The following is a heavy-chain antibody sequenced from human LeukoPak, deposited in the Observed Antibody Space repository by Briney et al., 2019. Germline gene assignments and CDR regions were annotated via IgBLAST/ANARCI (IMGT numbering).Heavy chain of an antibody. J-gene: IGHJ4*02. CDR2: IYNGGST. CDR3: ARGPHCSGGSCYSVSDY. Sequence: PSETLSLTCTVSGDSMSSGSYYWSWIRQPAGRGLEWIGRIYNGGSTNYNPSLKSRVTISLDTSKNQFSLTLTSVTAADPAVYYCARGPHCSGGSCYSVSDYWGQGTLVTVSS. CDR1: GDSMSSGSYY. D-gene: IGHD2-15*01. V-gene: IGHV4-61*02.